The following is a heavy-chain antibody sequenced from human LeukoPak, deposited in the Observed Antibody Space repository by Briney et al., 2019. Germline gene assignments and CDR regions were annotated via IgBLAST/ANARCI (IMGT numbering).Heavy chain of an antibody. Sequence: SETLSLTCAVYGGSFSGYYWSWIRQPPAKGLEWIGEINHSGSTNYNPSLKSRVTISVDTSKNQFSLKLSSVTAADTAVYYCARDRRDGYNFFHPDFDYWGQGTLVTVSS. CDR2: INHSGST. CDR1: GGSFSGYY. V-gene: IGHV4-34*01. J-gene: IGHJ4*02. CDR3: ARDRRDGYNFFHPDFDY. D-gene: IGHD5-24*01.